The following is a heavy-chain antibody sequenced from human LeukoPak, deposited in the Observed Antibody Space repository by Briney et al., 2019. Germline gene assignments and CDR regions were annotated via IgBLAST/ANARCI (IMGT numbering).Heavy chain of an antibody. D-gene: IGHD3-10*01. CDR3: ARDRSPMVRGAPDY. CDR2: ISYDGSNK. V-gene: IGHV3-30-3*01. J-gene: IGHJ4*02. CDR1: GFTFSSYA. Sequence: GGSLRLSCAASGFTFSSYAMHWVRQAPGKGLEWVAVISYDGSNKYYADSVKGRFTISRDNSKNTLYLQMNSLRAEDTAVYYCARDRSPMVRGAPDYWGQGTLVTVSS.